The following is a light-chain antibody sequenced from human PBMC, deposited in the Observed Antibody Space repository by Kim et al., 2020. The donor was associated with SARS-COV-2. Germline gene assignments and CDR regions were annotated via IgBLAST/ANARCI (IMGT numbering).Light chain of an antibody. CDR3: QRRSRWPT. Sequence: LAPEERATLARRASEHVSNYVAWYQQKPGQGARLLMYDASDRATGNPARVSGSGSGTDLTLTISSRGRDDCAVYYCQRRSRWPTFGGGTTV. CDR2: DAS. J-gene: IGKJ4*01. CDR1: EHVSNY. V-gene: IGKV3-11*01.